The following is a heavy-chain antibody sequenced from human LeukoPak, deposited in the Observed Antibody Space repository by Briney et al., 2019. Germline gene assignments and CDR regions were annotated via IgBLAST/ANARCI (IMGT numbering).Heavy chain of an antibody. D-gene: IGHD3-10*01. V-gene: IGHV1-46*01. J-gene: IGHJ4*02. CDR3: ARDSFGVRGFDH. CDR2: VDPSGDIA. Sequence: ASVKVSCKTSGYTFIHYYMHWVRQASGEGFEWMGIVDPSGDIATYAQKFQGRVTLTTDTSTSAFYMELSSLRSEDTAIYYCARDSFGVRGFDHWGQGTPVTVSS. CDR1: GYTFIHYY.